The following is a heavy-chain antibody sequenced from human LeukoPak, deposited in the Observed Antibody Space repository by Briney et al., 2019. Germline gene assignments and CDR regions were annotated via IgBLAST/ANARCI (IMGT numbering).Heavy chain of an antibody. J-gene: IGHJ2*01. CDR3: VRVFSYGSGNGYFDL. CDR1: GYSIYSSYY. D-gene: IGHD3-10*01. CDR2: INHSGST. Sequence: SETLSLTCAVYGYSIYSSYYWAWIRQPPGKGLEWIGSINHSGSTYYTPSLKSRVTISVDTSKNQFSLKLSSVTAADTAVYYCVRVFSYGSGNGYFDLWGRGILVTASS. V-gene: IGHV4-38-2*01.